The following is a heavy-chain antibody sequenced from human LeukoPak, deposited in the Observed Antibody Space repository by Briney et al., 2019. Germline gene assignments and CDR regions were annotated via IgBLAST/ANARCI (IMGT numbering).Heavy chain of an antibody. J-gene: IGHJ4*02. D-gene: IGHD6-19*01. V-gene: IGHV4-4*07. CDR1: AASITTEY. Sequence: SPSLSPTHTLSAASITTEYWRSTRQHVGNELELLGRIYSGGTPYYNPSLRGRVTMSVDTSKNQISLRVKSVTAADTAVYYCAREFTSDWYPRGYYDYWGQGTLVTVSS. CDR3: AREFTSDWYPRGYYDY. CDR2: IYSGGTP.